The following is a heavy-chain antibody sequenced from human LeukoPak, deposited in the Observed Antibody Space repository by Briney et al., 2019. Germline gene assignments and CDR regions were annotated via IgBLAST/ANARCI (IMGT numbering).Heavy chain of an antibody. J-gene: IGHJ5*02. V-gene: IGHV2-5*02. CDR1: GISLTTSGVG. CDR2: IYWDDEK. CDR3: VHDNWYGSQSFWFDP. Sequence: SGPTLVKPTQTLTLTCTLSGISLTTSGVGGGWIRQPPGGALEWLALIYWDDEKLYSPSLKTRLTITKDPSKNQVVLTMTNMDPVDTGTYFCVHDNWYGSQSFWFDPWGQGTLVTVSS. D-gene: IGHD1-20*01.